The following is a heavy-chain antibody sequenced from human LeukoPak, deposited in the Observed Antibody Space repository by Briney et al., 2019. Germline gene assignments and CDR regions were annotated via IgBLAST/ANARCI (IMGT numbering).Heavy chain of an antibody. J-gene: IGHJ2*01. CDR2: IRYDGSNK. V-gene: IGHV3-30*02. D-gene: IGHD6-13*01. CDR1: GFTFSSYG. Sequence: QPGGSLRLSCAASGFTFSSYGMHWARQAPGKGLEWVAFIRYDGSNKYYADSVKGRFTISRDNSKNTLYLQMNSLRAEDTAVYYCAKGLDSSWYQSDWYFDLWGRGTLVTVSS. CDR3: AKGLDSSWYQSDWYFDL.